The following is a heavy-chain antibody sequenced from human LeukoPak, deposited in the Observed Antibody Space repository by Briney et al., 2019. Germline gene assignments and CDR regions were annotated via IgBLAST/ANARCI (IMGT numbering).Heavy chain of an antibody. Sequence: GGSLRLSCAASGFTFSSYAMSWVRQAPGKGLEWVSAISGSGGNTYNADSAKGRFTISRDDSKNTLYLQMNSLRADDTAVYYCARGGFDWLLDYWGQGTQVTVSS. CDR1: GFTFSSYA. CDR3: ARGGFDWLLDY. J-gene: IGHJ4*02. D-gene: IGHD3-9*01. V-gene: IGHV3-23*01. CDR2: ISGSGGNT.